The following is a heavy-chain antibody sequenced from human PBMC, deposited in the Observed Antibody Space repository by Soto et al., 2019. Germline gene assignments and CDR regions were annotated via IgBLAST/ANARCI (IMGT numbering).Heavy chain of an antibody. J-gene: IGHJ4*02. D-gene: IGHD3-3*01. CDR1: GFTFSSYW. CDR2: IKQDGSEK. CDR3: ARDLDDFWSGYRDY. V-gene: IGHV3-7*01. Sequence: PGGSLRLSCAASGFTFSSYWMSWVRQAPGKGLEWVANIKQDGSEKYYVDSVKGRFTISRDNAKNSLYLRMNSLRAEDTAVYYCARDLDDFWSGYRDYWGQGTRVTVSS.